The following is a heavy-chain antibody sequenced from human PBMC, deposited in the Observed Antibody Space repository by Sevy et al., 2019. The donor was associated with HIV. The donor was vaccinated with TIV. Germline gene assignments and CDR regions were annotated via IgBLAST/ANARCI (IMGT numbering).Heavy chain of an antibody. D-gene: IGHD3-22*01. CDR1: GFTFSSYG. CDR2: IWNDGSGK. J-gene: IGHJ4*02. CDR3: AINYYDSSGSSYSFDF. Sequence: GGSLRLSCAASGFTFSSYGMHWVRQAPGKGLEWVAVIWNDGSGKYYAHSVKGRFRICGDKSKNTLYLKMNSLRAEDTAVYYCAINYYDSSGSSYSFDFWGQGTLVTVSS. V-gene: IGHV3-33*01.